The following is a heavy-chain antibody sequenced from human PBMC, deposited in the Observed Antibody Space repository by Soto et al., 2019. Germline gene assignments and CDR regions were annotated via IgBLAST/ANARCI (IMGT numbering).Heavy chain of an antibody. Sequence: QPGGSLRLSCAASGFTFSSYAIHWVRQAPGKGLEWVAVISCDGSNKYYADSVKGRFTISRDNSKNTLYLQMNSLRAEDTAVYYCARDGPHVLRYFDWFPNGLYYYYGMDVWGQGTTVTVSS. D-gene: IGHD3-9*01. CDR3: ARDGPHVLRYFDWFPNGLYYYYGMDV. CDR1: GFTFSSYA. CDR2: ISCDGSNK. J-gene: IGHJ6*02. V-gene: IGHV3-30-3*01.